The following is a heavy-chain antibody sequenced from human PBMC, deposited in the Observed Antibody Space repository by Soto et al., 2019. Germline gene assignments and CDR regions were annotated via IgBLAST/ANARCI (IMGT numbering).Heavy chain of an antibody. J-gene: IGHJ6*02. V-gene: IGHV3-48*01. D-gene: IGHD4-4*01. CDR1: GFTFSTYS. Sequence: GGSLRLSCAASGFTFSTYSMNWVRQAPGKGLEWVSYISSSSGTIYYADSVKGRFTVSRDNAKNSLYLQMNSLRAEDTAVYYCARVTVTNYYYYGMDVWGQGTTVTVSS. CDR3: ARVTVTNYYYYGMDV. CDR2: ISSSSGTI.